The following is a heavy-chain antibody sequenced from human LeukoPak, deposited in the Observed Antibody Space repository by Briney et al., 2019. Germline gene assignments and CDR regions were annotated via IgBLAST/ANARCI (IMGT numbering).Heavy chain of an antibody. V-gene: IGHV4-39*07. J-gene: IGHJ4*02. Sequence: SETLSLTCTVSGGSISSSSYYWGWIRQPPGKGLEWIGSIYHSGSTYYNPSLKSRVTISVDTSKNQFSLKLGSVTAADTAVYYCAGRIAVAGTGDYWGQGTLVTVSS. CDR2: IYHSGST. CDR1: GGSISSSSYY. CDR3: AGRIAVAGTGDY. D-gene: IGHD6-19*01.